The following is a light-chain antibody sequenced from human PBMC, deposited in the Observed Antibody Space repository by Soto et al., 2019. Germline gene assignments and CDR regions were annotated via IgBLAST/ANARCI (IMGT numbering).Light chain of an antibody. Sequence: QSALTQPASVSGSPGQSITISCTGTSSDVGGYNYVSWYQQHPGKVPKLMIYDVSSRPSGISNRFSCSKSGNTASLTISGLQAEDEADYYCSSYTSSSTWVFGGGTKLTVL. CDR1: SSDVGGYNY. CDR3: SSYTSSSTWV. J-gene: IGLJ3*02. V-gene: IGLV2-14*01. CDR2: DVS.